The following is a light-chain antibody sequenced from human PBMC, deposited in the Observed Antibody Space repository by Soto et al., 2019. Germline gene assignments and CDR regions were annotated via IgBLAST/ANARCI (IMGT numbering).Light chain of an antibody. V-gene: IGKV1-39*01. CDR1: QSISSH. Sequence: DIQMTQSPSSLSASLGDTVTITCRTSQSISSHLNWYQQKPGKAPKFLINAASSVQGGVPSRFSGSGSGTDFTLTIRSLQPEDFATYFCQQNYSSPPTVGPGTKVDIK. CDR2: AAS. CDR3: QQNYSSPPT. J-gene: IGKJ3*01.